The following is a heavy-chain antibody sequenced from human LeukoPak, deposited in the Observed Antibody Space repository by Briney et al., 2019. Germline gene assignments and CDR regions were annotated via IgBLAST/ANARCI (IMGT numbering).Heavy chain of an antibody. V-gene: IGHV4-59*12. CDR3: ARGGDVDTAMGDFDY. D-gene: IGHD5-18*01. CDR1: GGSISSYY. J-gene: IGHJ4*02. Sequence: PSETLSLTCTVSGGSISSYYWSWIRQPPGKGLEWIGYIYYSGSTNYNPSLKSRVTISVDTPKNQFSLKLSSVTAADTAVYYCARGGDVDTAMGDFDYWGQGTLVTVSS. CDR2: IYYSGST.